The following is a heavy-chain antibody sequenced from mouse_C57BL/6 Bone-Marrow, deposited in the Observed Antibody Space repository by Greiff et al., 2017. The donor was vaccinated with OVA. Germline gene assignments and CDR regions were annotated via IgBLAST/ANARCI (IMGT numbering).Heavy chain of an antibody. D-gene: IGHD4-1*01. CDR3: ARYWGDY. V-gene: IGHV1-69*01. CDR1: GYTFTSYW. CDR2: IDTSDSYT. Sequence: QVQLQQPGAELVMPGASVKLSCKASGYTFTSYWMHWVKQRPGQGLEWIGEIDTSDSYTNYNQKFKGKSTLTVDKSSSTAYMQLSSLTSEDSAIYYCARYWGDYWGQGTTLTVSS. J-gene: IGHJ2*01.